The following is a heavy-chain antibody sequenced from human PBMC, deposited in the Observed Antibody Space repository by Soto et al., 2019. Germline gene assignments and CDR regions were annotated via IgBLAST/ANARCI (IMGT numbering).Heavy chain of an antibody. CDR3: ARRWGTSFDF. D-gene: IGHD7-27*01. J-gene: IGHJ4*02. CDR2: IYYSGST. CDR1: GGSISSSRCH. V-gene: IGHV4-61*05. Sequence: SETLSLTCTVSGGSISSSRCHWGWIRQPPGKGLEWIGYIYYSGSTNYNPSLKSRVTISVDTSKNQFSLKLSSVTAADTAVYYCARRWGTSFDFWGQGTLVTVSS.